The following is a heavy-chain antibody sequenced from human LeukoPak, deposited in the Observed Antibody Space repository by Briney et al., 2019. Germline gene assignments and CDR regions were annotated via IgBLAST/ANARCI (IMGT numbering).Heavy chain of an antibody. D-gene: IGHD3-22*01. J-gene: IGHJ4*02. V-gene: IGHV4-39*07. CDR1: GGSIRSTTYY. CDR2: IYYSGNT. Sequence: PSETLSLTYSVSGGSIRSTTYYWGWIRQPPGKGLEWIGSIYYSGNTYYSPSLMSRVTISVDTSKNQFSLILRSVTAADTAVYYCARAPHFFDTSGSRYYFDYWGQGALVTVSS. CDR3: ARAPHFFDTSGSRYYFDY.